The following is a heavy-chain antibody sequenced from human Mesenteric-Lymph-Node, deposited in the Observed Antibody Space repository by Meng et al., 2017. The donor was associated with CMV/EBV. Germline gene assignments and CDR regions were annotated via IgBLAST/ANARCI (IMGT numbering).Heavy chain of an antibody. CDR3: ARSASSIAARRFFDY. Sequence: ASVKVSCKASGYTFTGYYMHWVRQAPGQGLEWTGWINPNSGVTNYAQKFQGRVTMTRDTSISTAYMEVSRLRSDDTAVYYCARSASSIAARRFFDYWGQGTLVTVSS. CDR1: GYTFTGYY. J-gene: IGHJ4*02. V-gene: IGHV1-2*02. D-gene: IGHD6-6*01. CDR2: INPNSGVT.